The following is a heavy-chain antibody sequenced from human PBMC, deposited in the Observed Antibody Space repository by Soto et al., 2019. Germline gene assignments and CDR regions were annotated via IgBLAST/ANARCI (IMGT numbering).Heavy chain of an antibody. V-gene: IGHV3-23*01. Sequence: EVQLLESGGNLVQPGGSLSLYCAASGFTFSNYAMNWVRQAAGKGLEWFSTIGTSANDTHFADSVKGRFTISRDNSKNTLYMEMNNLRVEDAAIYYCAKGIGATFPSARWSDAWGPGSLVTVSS. J-gene: IGHJ5*02. D-gene: IGHD2-21*01. CDR1: GFTFSNYA. CDR3: AKGIGATFPSARWSDA. CDR2: IGTSANDT.